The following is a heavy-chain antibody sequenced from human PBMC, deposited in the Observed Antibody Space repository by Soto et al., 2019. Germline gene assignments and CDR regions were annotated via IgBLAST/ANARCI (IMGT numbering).Heavy chain of an antibody. V-gene: IGHV5-51*01. Sequence: GEALQISCNGSGDSFSRCGYGGGRQMPGKGMEWMGIRYPGDSDTRYSPSFQGQVTISADKSISTAYLQWSSLKASDTAMYYSARTESAYTYGFADAWGQGTTLTSP. CDR2: RYPGDSDT. D-gene: IGHD5-18*01. J-gene: IGHJ6*02. CDR1: GDSFSRCG. CDR3: ARTESAYTYGFADA.